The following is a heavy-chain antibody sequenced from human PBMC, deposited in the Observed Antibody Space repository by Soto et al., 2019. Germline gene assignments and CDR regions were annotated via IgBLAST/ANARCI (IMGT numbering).Heavy chain of an antibody. CDR2: IIPILGTP. D-gene: IGHD3-22*01. V-gene: IGHV1-69*10. CDR1: GGTFSSYA. J-gene: IGHJ4*02. CDR3: ARERSRYDRSGYYRPDY. Sequence: PVKVSCKASGGTFSSYAISWVRQAPGQGLEWMGGIIPILGTPTYAQKFQGRVTITADKSTSTAYMELSSLRSEDTAVYYCARERSRYDRSGYYRPDYWGQGTLVTVSS.